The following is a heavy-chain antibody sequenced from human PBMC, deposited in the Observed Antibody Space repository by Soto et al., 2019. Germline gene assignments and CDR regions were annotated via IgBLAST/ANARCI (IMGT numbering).Heavy chain of an antibody. J-gene: IGHJ3*02. Sequence: PSETLSLTGTVSGGAIRSSSYYGGWIRQGPGKGLEWIGSVYYRGSTYYNPCLKRRVTISVETSKSEFSLKLSSVTAADTAVYYRARHFSSHPTAFDIWGQGTTVTVSS. CDR3: ARHFSSHPTAFDI. CDR2: VYYRGST. CDR1: GGAIRSSSYY. V-gene: IGHV4-39*01.